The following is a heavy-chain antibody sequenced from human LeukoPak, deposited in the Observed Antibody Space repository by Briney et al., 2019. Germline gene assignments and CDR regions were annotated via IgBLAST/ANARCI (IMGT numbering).Heavy chain of an antibody. Sequence: NSSETLSLTCAVSGVSISSSNWWSWVRQPPGKGLEWIGEIYHSGSTNYNPSLKSRVTISVDKSKNQFSLKLSSVTAADTAVYYCARSSSGWYMYYFDYWGQGTLVTVSS. V-gene: IGHV4-4*02. J-gene: IGHJ4*02. D-gene: IGHD6-19*01. CDR3: ARSSSGWYMYYFDY. CDR2: IYHSGST. CDR1: GVSISSSNW.